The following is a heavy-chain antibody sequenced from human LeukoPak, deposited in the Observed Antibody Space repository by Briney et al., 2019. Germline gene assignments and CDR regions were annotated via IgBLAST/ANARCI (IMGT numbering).Heavy chain of an antibody. CDR2: INNDGSDM. D-gene: IGHD6-25*01. CDR3: ARVAEAAAFDI. J-gene: IGHJ3*02. V-gene: IGHV3-74*01. CDR1: GFTFNTYW. Sequence: GGSLRLSCAASGFTFNTYWMHWVRQAPGKGLVWVSRINNDGSDMSYADSVKGRFTISRDNAKNTLYLQMNSLRAEDTAVYYCARVAEAAAFDIWGQGTMVTVSS.